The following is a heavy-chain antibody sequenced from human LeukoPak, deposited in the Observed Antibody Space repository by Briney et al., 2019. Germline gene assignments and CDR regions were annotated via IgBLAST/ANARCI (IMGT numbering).Heavy chain of an antibody. Sequence: GGSLRLSCAASGFTFSSYWMHWVRQAPGRGLVWVSRINSDGSSTNYADSVKGRFTISRDNAKNTLYLQMNSLRAEDTAVYYCARGGGRYYDSSGYSYWGQGSLVTVSS. CDR1: GFTFSSYW. CDR3: ARGGGRYYDSSGYSY. CDR2: INSDGSST. D-gene: IGHD3-22*01. V-gene: IGHV3-74*01. J-gene: IGHJ4*02.